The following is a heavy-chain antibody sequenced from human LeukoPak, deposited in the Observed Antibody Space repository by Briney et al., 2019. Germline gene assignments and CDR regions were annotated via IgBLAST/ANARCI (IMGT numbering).Heavy chain of an antibody. Sequence: SETLSLTCTVSGGSISSSSYYWGWIRQPPGKGLEWIGSIYYSGSTYYNPSLKSRVTISVDTSKNQFSLKLSSVTAADTAVYYCARGAWEYCGSDCYSNYYYYMDVWGKGTTVTVSS. J-gene: IGHJ6*03. CDR1: GGSISSSSYY. CDR2: IYYSGST. CDR3: ARGAWEYCGSDCYSNYYYYMDV. V-gene: IGHV4-39*07. D-gene: IGHD2-21*02.